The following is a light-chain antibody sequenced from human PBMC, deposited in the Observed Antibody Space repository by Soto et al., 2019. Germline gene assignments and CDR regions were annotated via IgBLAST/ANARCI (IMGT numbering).Light chain of an antibody. CDR2: GAS. V-gene: IGKV3-15*01. CDR1: QSVSSN. Sequence: IVVTQSPATLSVSPGERATLSCRASQSVSSNLAWYQQKPGQAPRLLISGASTRATGIPARFSGSGSGTEFTLTITSLQSEDFAVYYCQQYNAWPRTFGQGTKVEIK. J-gene: IGKJ1*01. CDR3: QQYNAWPRT.